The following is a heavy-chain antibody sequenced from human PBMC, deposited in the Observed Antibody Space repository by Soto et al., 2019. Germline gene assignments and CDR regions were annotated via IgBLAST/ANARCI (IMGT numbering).Heavy chain of an antibody. Sequence: QLQLQESGSGLVKPSQTLSLTCAVSGGSISSGGYSWSWIRQPPGKGLEWIGYIYHSGSTYYNPSLQSRVTISVDRSSNQFSRKLSSVTAADTAVYYCAAGGGLPRYYWGQGTLVTVSS. CDR1: GGSISSGGYS. D-gene: IGHD5-12*01. CDR3: AAGGGLPRYY. CDR2: IYHSGST. V-gene: IGHV4-30-2*01. J-gene: IGHJ4*02.